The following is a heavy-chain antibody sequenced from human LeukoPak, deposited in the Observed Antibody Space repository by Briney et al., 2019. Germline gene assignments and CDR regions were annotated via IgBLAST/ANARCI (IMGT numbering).Heavy chain of an antibody. V-gene: IGHV1-3*01. D-gene: IGHD2-2*01. Sequence: ASVKVSCKASGYTFTSYAMHWVRQAPGQRLEWMGWINAGNGNTKYSQKFQGRVTITRDTSASTAYVELSSLRSEDTAVYYCARLVVPAAPGYYYGMDVWGKGTTVTVSS. J-gene: IGHJ6*04. CDR1: GYTFTSYA. CDR3: ARLVVPAAPGYYYGMDV. CDR2: INAGNGNT.